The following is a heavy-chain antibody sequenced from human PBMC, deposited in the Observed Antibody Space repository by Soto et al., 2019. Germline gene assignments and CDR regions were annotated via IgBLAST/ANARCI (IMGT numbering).Heavy chain of an antibody. CDR3: ARSDGRY. CDR2: IYYSGST. Sequence: SETLSLTCTVSSGSIRSYYWSWIRQPTGKGLEWIGSIYYSGSTNYNPSLTSRVTISVDTSKNQFSLKLSSVTAADTAVYYCARSDGRYWGQGTLVTVS. J-gene: IGHJ4*02. V-gene: IGHV4-59*01. CDR1: SGSIRSYY.